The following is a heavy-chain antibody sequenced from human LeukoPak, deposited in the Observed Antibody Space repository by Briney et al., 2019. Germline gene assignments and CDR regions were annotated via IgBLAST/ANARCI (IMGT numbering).Heavy chain of an antibody. V-gene: IGHV1-18*01. Sequence: ASVKVSCKASGGTFSSYAISWVRRAPGQGLEWMGWISAYNGSTNYAQKLQGRVTMTTDTSTSTAYMELRSLRSDDTAVYYCARVDLWERRDDYWGQGTLVTVSS. D-gene: IGHD1-26*01. CDR1: GGTFSSYA. CDR2: ISAYNGST. J-gene: IGHJ4*02. CDR3: ARVDLWERRDDY.